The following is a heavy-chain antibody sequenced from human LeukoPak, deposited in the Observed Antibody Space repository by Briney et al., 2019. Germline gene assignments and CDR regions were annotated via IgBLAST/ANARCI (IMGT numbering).Heavy chain of an antibody. Sequence: ETLSLTCAVSGGSISSYYWSWIRQPAGKGLEWIGRIYTSGSTNYNPSLKSRVTMSVDTSKNQFSLKLRFVTAADTAVYFCARVNWGGFDIWGQGTLATVSS. D-gene: IGHD7-27*01. V-gene: IGHV4-4*07. CDR1: GGSISSYY. J-gene: IGHJ3*02. CDR3: ARVNWGGFDI. CDR2: IYTSGST.